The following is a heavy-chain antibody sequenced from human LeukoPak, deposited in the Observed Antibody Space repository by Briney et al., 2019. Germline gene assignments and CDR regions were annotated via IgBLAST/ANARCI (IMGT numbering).Heavy chain of an antibody. V-gene: IGHV3-30*18. CDR1: RFSFSDYD. J-gene: IGHJ4*02. CDR3: AKGKVVPAAVFDY. CDR2: ISYDGSRK. Sequence: GGSLRLSCRASRFSFSDYDMHWVRQAPGKGLEWVAVISYDGSRKYYGDSVKGRFTISRDNSKNTLYLQMNSLRAEDTAVYYCAKGKVVPAAVFDYWGQGTLVTVSS. D-gene: IGHD2-2*01.